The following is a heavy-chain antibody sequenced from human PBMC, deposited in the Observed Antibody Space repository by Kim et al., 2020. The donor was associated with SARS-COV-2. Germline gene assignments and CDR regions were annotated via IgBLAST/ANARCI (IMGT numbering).Heavy chain of an antibody. V-gene: IGHV1-24*01. CDR1: GYTLIELS. CDR2: FDPEDGET. Sequence: ASVKVSCKVSGYTLIELSMHWVRQAPGKGLEWMGGFDPEDGETIYAQKFQGRVTMTEDTSTDTAYMELSSLRSDDTAVYYCVTEYSYDSSGPPFYWGKGTRVTVSS. J-gene: IGHJ4*02. CDR3: VTEYSYDSSGPPFY. D-gene: IGHD3-22*01.